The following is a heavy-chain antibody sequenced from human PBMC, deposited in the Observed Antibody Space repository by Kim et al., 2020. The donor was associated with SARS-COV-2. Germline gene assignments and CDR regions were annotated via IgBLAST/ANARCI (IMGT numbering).Heavy chain of an antibody. J-gene: IGHJ5*02. V-gene: IGHV3-30*03. D-gene: IGHD3-16*01. Sequence: GGSLRLSCAASGFTFSSYGMHWVRQAPGRGLEWVAVISYDGNNKYYADSVKGRFTISRDNSKNTLYLQMNSLRAEDTAVYYCAGVSGIFPAWGQGTLVTVSS. CDR1: GFTFSSYG. CDR3: AGVSGIFPA. CDR2: ISYDGNNK.